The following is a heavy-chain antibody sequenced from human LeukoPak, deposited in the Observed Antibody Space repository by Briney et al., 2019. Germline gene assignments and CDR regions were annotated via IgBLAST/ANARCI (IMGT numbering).Heavy chain of an antibody. CDR3: ARDQGYYDSRGYLFWFDP. CDR2: MNPNSGGT. D-gene: IGHD3-22*01. J-gene: IGHJ5*02. CDR1: GYTFTDYY. Sequence: ASVKVSCKASGYTFTDYYIHWVRQAPGQGLEWKGWMNPNSGGTNYAQKFQGRVTMTRDTSISTAYMELSRLRSDDTAVYYCARDQGYYDSRGYLFWFDPWGQGTLVTVSS. V-gene: IGHV1-2*02.